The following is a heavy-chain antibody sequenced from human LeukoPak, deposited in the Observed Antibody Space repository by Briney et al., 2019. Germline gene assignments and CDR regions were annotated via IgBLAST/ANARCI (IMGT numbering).Heavy chain of an antibody. Sequence: GGSLRLSCEASGFTFSSYSMNWVRQAPGKGLEWVSAISGSGGSTYYADSVKGRFTISRDNSKNTLYLQMNSLRAEDTAVYYCAKGLTGTTGEDYWGQGTLVTVSS. V-gene: IGHV3-23*01. CDR1: GFTFSSYS. CDR3: AKGLTGTTGEDY. D-gene: IGHD1-7*01. CDR2: ISGSGGST. J-gene: IGHJ4*02.